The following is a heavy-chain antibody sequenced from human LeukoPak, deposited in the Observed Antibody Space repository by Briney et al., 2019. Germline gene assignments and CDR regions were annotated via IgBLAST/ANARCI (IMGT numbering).Heavy chain of an antibody. V-gene: IGHV1-18*01. CDR2: ISAYNGNT. Sequence: ASVKVSCXASGYTFTSYGISWVRQAHGQGLEWMGWISAYNGNTNYAQKLQGRVTMTTDTSTSTAYMELRSLRSDDTAVYFCARDLGIAVAGTWGYWGQGTLVTVSS. CDR1: GYTFTSYG. D-gene: IGHD6-19*01. J-gene: IGHJ4*02. CDR3: ARDLGIAVAGTWGY.